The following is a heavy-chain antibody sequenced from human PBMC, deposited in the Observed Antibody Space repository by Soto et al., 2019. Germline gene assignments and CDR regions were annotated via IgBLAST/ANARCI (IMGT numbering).Heavy chain of an antibody. V-gene: IGHV4-4*07. CDR3: ARSPSTSSIGTFDI. D-gene: IGHD6-6*01. CDR1: GGSISAFY. J-gene: IGHJ3*02. Sequence: SETLSLTCTVSGGSISAFYWNWIRQPAGKGLEWIGRIYASGHTIYNPSLESRVTMSVDTSKHQFSLKLNSVTAADTAVFYCARSPSTSSIGTFDIWGQGTVVTVSS. CDR2: IYASGHT.